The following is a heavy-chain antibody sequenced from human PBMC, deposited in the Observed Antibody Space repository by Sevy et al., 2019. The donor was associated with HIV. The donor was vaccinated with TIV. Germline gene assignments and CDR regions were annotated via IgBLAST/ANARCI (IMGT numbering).Heavy chain of an antibody. D-gene: IGHD5-12*01. Sequence: SETLSLTCTVSGDSISSSSYYWGWIRQPPGKGLEWIGSIYYSGSTYYNPSLKSRVTISVDTSKNQFSLKLSSVTAADTAVYYCARLRYSGYDLGRFDYWGQGTLVTVSS. V-gene: IGHV4-39*01. CDR3: ARLRYSGYDLGRFDY. CDR2: IYYSGST. J-gene: IGHJ4*02. CDR1: GDSISSSSYY.